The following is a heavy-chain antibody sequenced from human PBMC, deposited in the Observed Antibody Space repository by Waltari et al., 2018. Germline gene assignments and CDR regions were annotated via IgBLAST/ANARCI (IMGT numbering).Heavy chain of an antibody. V-gene: IGHV3-30*02. CDR2: IRYDGSNK. CDR3: AKVPVLRFLEWSFDY. CDR1: GFTFSSYG. J-gene: IGHJ4*02. Sequence: QVQLVESGGGVVQPGGSRRLSCAASGFTFSSYGLHCVRKAPGKGQVGVAFIRYDGSNKYYADSVKGRFTISRDNSKNTLYLQMNSLRAEDTAVYYCAKVPVLRFLEWSFDYWGQGTLVTVSS. D-gene: IGHD3-3*01.